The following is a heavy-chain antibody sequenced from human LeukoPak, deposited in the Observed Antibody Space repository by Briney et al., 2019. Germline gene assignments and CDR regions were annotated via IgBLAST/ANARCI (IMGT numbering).Heavy chain of an antibody. CDR2: ITSDGYTT. CDR3: VRGAVTGQQCDN. J-gene: IGHJ4*02. V-gene: IGHV3-74*01. Sequence: GGSLRLSCAASGFSSSNHWMHWVRQVPGEGLVWVSRITSDGYTTNYADSVKGRFTISRDNAKNTLYLQMNSLRDEDTAVYYCVRGAVTGQQCDNWGQGTLVTVSS. CDR1: GFSSSNHW. D-gene: IGHD2-21*02.